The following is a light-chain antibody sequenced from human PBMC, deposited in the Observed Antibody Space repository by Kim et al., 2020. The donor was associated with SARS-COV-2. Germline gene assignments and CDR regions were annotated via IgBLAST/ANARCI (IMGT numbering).Light chain of an antibody. CDR3: QQRSNWPPYT. V-gene: IGKV3-11*01. Sequence: DIVLTQSPATLSLSPGERATLSCRASQSVSSYLAWYQQKPVQAPRLLIYDASNRATGIPARFSGSGSGTDFTLTISSLEPEDFAVYYCQQRSNWPPYTFVEATRLEIK. J-gene: IGKJ5*01. CDR2: DAS. CDR1: QSVSSY.